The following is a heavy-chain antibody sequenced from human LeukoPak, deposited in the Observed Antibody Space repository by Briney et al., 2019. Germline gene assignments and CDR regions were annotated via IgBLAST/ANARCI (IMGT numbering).Heavy chain of an antibody. D-gene: IGHD4-17*01. CDR1: GGSISRGDYY. V-gene: IGHV4-39*07. J-gene: IGHJ6*02. CDR3: ARTTVTTYYYYYYGMDV. Sequence: SETLSLTCTVSGGSISRGDYYWGWIRQPPGKGLEWIGSIYNSGVTYYNASLKSRVTMSVDTSKNQFSLVLTSVTAADTAVYYCARTTVTTYYYYYYGMDVWGQGTTVTVSS. CDR2: IYNSGVT.